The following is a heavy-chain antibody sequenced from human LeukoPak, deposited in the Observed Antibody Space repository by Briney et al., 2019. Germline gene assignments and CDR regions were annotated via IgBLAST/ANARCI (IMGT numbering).Heavy chain of an antibody. CDR2: ISGSGGST. CDR3: AKSGVTMVRGVKGDAFDI. V-gene: IGHV3-23*01. D-gene: IGHD3-10*01. CDR1: GFTFSSYA. J-gene: IGHJ3*02. Sequence: PGGSLRLSCAASGFTFSSYAMNWVRQAPGKGLEWVSAISGSGGSTYYADSVKGRFTISRDNSMNTLYLQMNSLRAEDTAVYYCAKSGVTMVRGVKGDAFDIWGQGTMVTVSS.